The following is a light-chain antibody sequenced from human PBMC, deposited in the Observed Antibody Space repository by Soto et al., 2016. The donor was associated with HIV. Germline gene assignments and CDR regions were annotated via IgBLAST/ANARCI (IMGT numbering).Light chain of an antibody. V-gene: IGLV3-25*03. CDR3: QSADSSGTHWV. Sequence: SYELTQAPSVSVSPGQTARITCSGDLLPKTIILIGISRSQARPLVLVIQKDSERPSGIPERFSGSSSGTIVTLTISGVQAEDEADYYCQSADSSGTHWVFGGGTKLTVL. J-gene: IGLJ3*02. CDR1: LLPKTI. CDR2: KDS.